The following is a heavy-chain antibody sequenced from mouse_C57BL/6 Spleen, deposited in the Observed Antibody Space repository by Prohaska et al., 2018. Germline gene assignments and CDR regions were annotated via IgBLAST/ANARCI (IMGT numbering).Heavy chain of an antibody. CDR3: DKRGEWADSGYFAV. J-gene: IGHJ1*03. CDR2: SK. Sequence: SKNYNSDLMSRLSISKDKSKSKVFLKMNSLQTDDTAMYYCDKRGEWADSGYFAVWGTGTTVTVSA. V-gene: IGHV2-9*01. D-gene: IGHD3-3*01.